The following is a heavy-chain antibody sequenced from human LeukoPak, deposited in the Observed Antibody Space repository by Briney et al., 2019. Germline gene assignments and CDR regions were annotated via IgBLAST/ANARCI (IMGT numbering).Heavy chain of an antibody. J-gene: IGHJ5*02. Sequence: PSETLSLTCTVSGGSISSGDYYWSWIRQPPGKGLEWIGYIYYSGSTYYNPSLKSRVTISVDTSKNQFSLKLSSVTAADTAVYYCARRRAINWFDPWGQGTLVTVSS. CDR2: IYYSGST. CDR3: ARRRAINWFDP. D-gene: IGHD3-9*01. V-gene: IGHV4-39*01. CDR1: GGSISSGDYY.